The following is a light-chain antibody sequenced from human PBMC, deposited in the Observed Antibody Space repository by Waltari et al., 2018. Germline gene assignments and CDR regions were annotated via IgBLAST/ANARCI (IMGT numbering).Light chain of an antibody. CDR2: KAS. V-gene: IGKV1-5*03. CDR3: QKSYNSPYT. J-gene: IGKJ2*01. CDR1: QSINNW. Sequence: IQMTQSPSTLSASVGVRVSITCRASQSINNWLAWYQQKSGKAPKLLLYKASSLESGVPSRFSGSGYGTEFTLTISSLQPDDFATYYCQKSYNSPYTFGQGTKLEI.